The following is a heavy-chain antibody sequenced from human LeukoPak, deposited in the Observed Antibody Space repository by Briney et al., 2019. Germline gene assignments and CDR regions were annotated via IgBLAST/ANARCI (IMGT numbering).Heavy chain of an antibody. CDR3: TTLVGATPLFDC. Sequence: GGSLRLSCEASGFTFSGSAMHWVRQASGKGLEWVGRIRSKANSYATAYAASVKGRFTISRDDSKNTAYLQMNSLKTEDTAVYYCTTLVGATPLFDCWGQGTLVTVSS. J-gene: IGHJ4*02. V-gene: IGHV3-73*01. D-gene: IGHD1-26*01. CDR2: IRSKANSYAT. CDR1: GFTFSGSA.